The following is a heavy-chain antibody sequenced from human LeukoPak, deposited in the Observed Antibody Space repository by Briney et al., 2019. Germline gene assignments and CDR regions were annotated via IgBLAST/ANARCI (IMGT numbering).Heavy chain of an antibody. Sequence: SQTLSLTCTVSGGSISSGDYYWSWIRQPPGKGLEWIGYIYYSGNTYYNPSLKSRVTISVDTSKNQFSLKLSSVTAADTAVYYCARGAIRWFGELLRWFDPWGQGTLVTVSS. D-gene: IGHD3-10*01. CDR1: GGSISSGDYY. CDR3: ARGAIRWFGELLRWFDP. CDR2: IYYSGNT. V-gene: IGHV4-30-4*01. J-gene: IGHJ5*02.